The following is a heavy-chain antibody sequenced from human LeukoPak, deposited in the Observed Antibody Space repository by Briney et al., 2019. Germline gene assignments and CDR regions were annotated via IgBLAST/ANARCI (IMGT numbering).Heavy chain of an antibody. J-gene: IGHJ4*02. V-gene: IGHV1-46*01. D-gene: IGHD6-13*01. CDR3: ARDRNSWYRFDY. CDR1: GYIFTSYF. CDR2: INPSGGNT. Sequence: ASVKVSCKASGYIFTSYFMHWVRQAPGQGLEWMGIINPSGGNTNYAQKFQGRVTMTRDMSTSTVYMELSSLRSEDTALYYCARDRNSWYRFDYWGQGTLVTVSS.